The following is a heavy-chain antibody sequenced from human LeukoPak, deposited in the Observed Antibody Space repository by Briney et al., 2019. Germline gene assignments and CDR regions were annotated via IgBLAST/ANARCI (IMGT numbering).Heavy chain of an antibody. Sequence: GGSLRLSCAASGFTFSSYSMNWVRQAPGKGLEWVSSISSSSSYIYYADSVKGRFTISRDNAKNSLYLQMNSLRAEDTAVYYCARDYDILTGYSPPYYYYYMDVWGKGTTVTVSS. CDR3: ARDYDILTGYSPPYYYYYMDV. CDR2: ISSSSSYI. CDR1: GFTFSSYS. V-gene: IGHV3-21*01. J-gene: IGHJ6*03. D-gene: IGHD3-9*01.